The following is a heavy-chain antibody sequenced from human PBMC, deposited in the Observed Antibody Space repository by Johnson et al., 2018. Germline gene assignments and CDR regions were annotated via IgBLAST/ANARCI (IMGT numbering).Heavy chain of an antibody. D-gene: IGHD3-22*01. V-gene: IGHV3-30*04. J-gene: IGHJ3*02. CDR3: AKGHDSSGLDAFDI. CDR1: GFTFSSYA. Sequence: VQLLESGGGLVQPGGSLRLSCAASGFTFSSYAMHWVRQAPGKGLEWVAVISYDGSNKYYADSVKGRFTISRDNSKNTLYLQMNSLRAEDTALYYCAKGHDSSGLDAFDIWGQGTMVTVSS. CDR2: ISYDGSNK.